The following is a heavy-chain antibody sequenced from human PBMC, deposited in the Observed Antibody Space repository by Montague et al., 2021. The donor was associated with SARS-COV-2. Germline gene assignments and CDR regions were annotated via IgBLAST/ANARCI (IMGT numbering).Heavy chain of an antibody. D-gene: IGHD6-13*01. J-gene: IGHJ4*02. CDR3: ARAPIYRSSWYAYFDY. CDR2: INYSGST. V-gene: IGHV4-59*01. Sequence: SETLSLTCTVSGDSMNNYYWSWIRQPPGKGLEWIGYINYSGSTHYNSSLQSRVTLSKDTSKNQFSLRLTSVTAADTAIYFCARAPIYRSSWYAYFDYWGQGTLVTVSS. CDR1: GDSMNNYY.